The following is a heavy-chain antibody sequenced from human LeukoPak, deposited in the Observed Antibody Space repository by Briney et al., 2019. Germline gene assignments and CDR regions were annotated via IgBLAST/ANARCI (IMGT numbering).Heavy chain of an antibody. CDR3: AMRSPITMVRGVTPPGWFDP. J-gene: IGHJ5*02. V-gene: IGHV4-4*07. CDR2: IYTSGST. CDR1: GGSISSYY. D-gene: IGHD3-10*01. Sequence: PSETLSLTCTVSGGSISSYYWSWIRQPAGKGLEWIGRIYTSGSTNYNPSLKSRVTMSVDTSKNQFSLKLSSVTAADTAVYYCAMRSPITMVRGVTPPGWFDPWGQGTLVTVSS.